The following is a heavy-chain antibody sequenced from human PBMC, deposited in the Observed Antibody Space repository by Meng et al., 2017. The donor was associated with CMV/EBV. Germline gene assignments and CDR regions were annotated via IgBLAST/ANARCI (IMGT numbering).Heavy chain of an antibody. CDR2: IYYSGGT. Sequence: GSLRLSCTVSGGSISSSSYYWGWIRQPPGKGLEWIGSIYYSGGTYYNPSLKSRVTISVDTSKNQFSLKLSSVTAADTAVYYCARIAADNSYYYYYGMDVWGQGTTVTVS. D-gene: IGHD6-13*01. CDR1: GGSISSSSYY. J-gene: IGHJ6*02. CDR3: ARIAADNSYYYYYGMDV. V-gene: IGHV4-39*01.